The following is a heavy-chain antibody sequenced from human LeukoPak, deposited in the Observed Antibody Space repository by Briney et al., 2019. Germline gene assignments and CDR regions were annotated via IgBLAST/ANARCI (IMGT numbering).Heavy chain of an antibody. J-gene: IGHJ4*02. CDR1: GVTFTNYA. Sequence: GGSLRLSCAASGVTFTNYAMTWVRQAPGKGLEWVSGISISGGSTDYADSVKGRFTISRDNSKNTLYLQMNSLRAEDTAVYYCAKAPAGNKVEYWDQGTLVTVSS. CDR3: AKAPAGNKVEY. CDR2: ISISGGST. V-gene: IGHV3-23*01. D-gene: IGHD6-19*01.